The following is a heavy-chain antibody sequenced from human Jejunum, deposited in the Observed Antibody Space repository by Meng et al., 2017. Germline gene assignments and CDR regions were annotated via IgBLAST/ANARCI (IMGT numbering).Heavy chain of an antibody. CDR3: ARGGYYSFDY. CDR2: IYHSGST. D-gene: IGHD5-18*01. Sequence: QVQLQASGPWLLKASETRSPTCAVAGGSIRIVYLWTWVRQSPGKGLEWIGEIYHSGSTTYNPSLKSRVTISVDKSKNQFSLKLTSVTAADTAVYYCARGGYYSFDYWGQGTLVTVSS. V-gene: IGHV4-4*02. J-gene: IGHJ4*02. CDR1: GGSIRIVYL.